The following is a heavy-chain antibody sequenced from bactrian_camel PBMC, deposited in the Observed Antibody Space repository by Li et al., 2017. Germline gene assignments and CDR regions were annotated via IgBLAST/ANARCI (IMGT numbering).Heavy chain of an antibody. D-gene: IGHD3*01. CDR2: ISTDGRT. Sequence: LVESGGGLVQAGGSLKLSCVASQFTFSSSYCMGWFRQAAGKQREWVSSISTDGRTNYADSVKGRFTISKDNAKSTLFLQMDSVKPEDTAIYYCATGRGHVCPTRQEAYWGQGTQVTVS. CDR3: ATGRGHVCPTRQEAY. V-gene: IGHV3S53*01. CDR1: QFTFSSSYC. J-gene: IGHJ4*01.